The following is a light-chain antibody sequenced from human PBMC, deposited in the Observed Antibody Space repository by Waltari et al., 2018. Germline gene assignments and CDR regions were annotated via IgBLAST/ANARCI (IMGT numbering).Light chain of an antibody. V-gene: IGLV2-23*01. CDR2: EGS. J-gene: IGLJ2*01. Sequence: QSALTQPASVSGSPGQSITISCPGTSSDVGNYNLVSWYQQHPGKAPQLIICEGSKRPSGVSNRFSGSKFGNTASLTISGLQAEDEADYYCCSYAAYSPVLFGGGTKVTVL. CDR3: CSYAAYSPVL. CDR1: SSDVGNYNL.